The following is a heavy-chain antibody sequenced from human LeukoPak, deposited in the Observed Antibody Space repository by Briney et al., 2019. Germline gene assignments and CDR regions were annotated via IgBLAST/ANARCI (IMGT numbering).Heavy chain of an antibody. D-gene: IGHD3-22*01. Sequence: GGSLRLSCAASGFTVSSNYMSWVRQAPGKGLEWVSVIYSGGSTYYADSVKGRFTISRDDAKNLLYLDMNSLRAEDTAVYYCARDTPQYYYDSSGYYYHPHYYYYMDVWGKGTTVTISS. V-gene: IGHV3-53*01. J-gene: IGHJ6*03. CDR2: IYSGGST. CDR1: GFTVSSNY. CDR3: ARDTPQYYYDSSGYYYHPHYYYYMDV.